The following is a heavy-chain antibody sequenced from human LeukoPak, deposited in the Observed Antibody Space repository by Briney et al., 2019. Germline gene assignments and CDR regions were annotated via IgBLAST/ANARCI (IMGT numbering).Heavy chain of an antibody. J-gene: IGHJ3*02. D-gene: IGHD2-21*02. CDR2: IYTNGIT. CDR3: ARGVMTAIFAFDI. V-gene: IGHV4-4*07. Sequence: PSETLSLTCTVSGDSISDYYWSWIRQPAGKGLELIGRIYTNGITNYNPSLKSRVTTSVDTSKNQLSLRLSSVTAADTVVYYCARGVMTAIFAFDIWGQGTMVTVSS. CDR1: GDSISDYY.